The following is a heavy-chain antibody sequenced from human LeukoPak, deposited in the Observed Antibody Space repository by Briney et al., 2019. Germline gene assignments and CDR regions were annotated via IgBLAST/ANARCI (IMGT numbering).Heavy chain of an antibody. J-gene: IGHJ6*03. CDR2: ISAYNGNT. D-gene: IGHD3-9*01. Sequence: ASVKVSCKASGYTFTSYGISWVRQAPGQGLEWMGWISAYNGNTNYAQKLQGRVTMTTDTSTNTAYMELRSLRSDDTAVYYCARDVGYDILTGYYTPAYYYYMDVWGKGTTVTISS. CDR3: ARDVGYDILTGYYTPAYYYYMDV. CDR1: GYTFTSYG. V-gene: IGHV1-18*01.